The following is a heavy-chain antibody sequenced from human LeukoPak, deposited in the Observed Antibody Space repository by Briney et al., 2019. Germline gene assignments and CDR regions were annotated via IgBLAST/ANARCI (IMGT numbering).Heavy chain of an antibody. CDR1: GGSISSYY. Sequence: SETLSLTCTVSGGSISSYYWNWIRQPAGKGLEWIGRIHTSGSTYYSPSLKSRVTISLDTSRNQFSLKLSSVTAADTTVYYCAKSNGYGLIDIWGQGTMVTVSS. V-gene: IGHV4-4*07. D-gene: IGHD3-22*01. CDR2: IHTSGST. J-gene: IGHJ3*02. CDR3: AKSNGYGLIDI.